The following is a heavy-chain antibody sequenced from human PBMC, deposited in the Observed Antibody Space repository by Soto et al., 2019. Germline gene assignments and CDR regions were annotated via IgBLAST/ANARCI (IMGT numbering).Heavy chain of an antibody. CDR3: ARAQPLRLPEGYFDY. CDR2: ISYDGSNK. J-gene: IGHJ4*02. CDR1: GFTFSSYA. Sequence: QVQLVESGGGVVQPGRSLRLSCAASGFTFSSYAMHWVRQAPGKGLEWVAVISYDGSNKYYADSVKGRFTISRDNSKNTLYLQMNSLRAEDTAVYYCARAQPLRLPEGYFDYWGQGTLVTVSS. D-gene: IGHD3-3*01. V-gene: IGHV3-30-3*01.